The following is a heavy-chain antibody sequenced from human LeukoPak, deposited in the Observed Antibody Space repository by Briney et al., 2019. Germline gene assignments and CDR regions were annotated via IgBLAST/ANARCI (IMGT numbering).Heavy chain of an antibody. D-gene: IGHD3-10*01. CDR3: ASAGLTYGSGSYFVY. CDR1: RFPFDDYG. V-gene: IGHV3-20*04. Sequence: GGSLRLSCAASRFPFDDYGMTWVRQAPGKGLEWVFGINWNGGSTGYADSVKGRFTISRDNAKNSLYLQMNSLRAEDTALYYCASAGLTYGSGSYFVYWGQGTLVTVSS. J-gene: IGHJ4*02. CDR2: INWNGGST.